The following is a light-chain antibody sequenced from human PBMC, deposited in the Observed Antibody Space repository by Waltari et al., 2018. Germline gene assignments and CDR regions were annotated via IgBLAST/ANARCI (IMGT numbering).Light chain of an antibody. Sequence: DIQMTQSPSTLSASVGDRVTITCRASQSINIGLTWYQQKPGKAPNLLIYKASTLQSGVPSRFSGSGSGTEFTLTIDSLQPDDFATYYCQQYKSYPWTFGQGTKVEIK. CDR2: KAS. V-gene: IGKV1-5*03. CDR1: QSINIG. CDR3: QQYKSYPWT. J-gene: IGKJ1*01.